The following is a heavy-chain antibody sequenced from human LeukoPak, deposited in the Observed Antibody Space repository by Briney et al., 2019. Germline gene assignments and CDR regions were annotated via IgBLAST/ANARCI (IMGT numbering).Heavy chain of an antibody. J-gene: IGHJ4*02. CDR3: ARRPRTGIYYGSGSRPYYFDY. CDR1: GGSISSYY. CDR2: IYYSGST. Sequence: SETLSLTCTVSGGSISSYYWSWIRQPTGKGLEWIGYIYYSGSTNYNPSLKSRVTISVDTSKNQFSLKLSSVTAADTAVYYCARRPRTGIYYGSGSRPYYFDYWGQGTLVTVSS. V-gene: IGHV4-59*12. D-gene: IGHD3-10*01.